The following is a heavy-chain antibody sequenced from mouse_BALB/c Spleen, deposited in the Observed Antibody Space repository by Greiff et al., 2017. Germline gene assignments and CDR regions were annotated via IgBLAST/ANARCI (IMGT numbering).Heavy chain of an antibody. J-gene: IGHJ4*01. V-gene: IGHV2-6-7*01. CDR1: GFSLTGYG. CDR2: IWGDGST. D-gene: IGHD2-4*01. CDR3: ARAPYDYDGDYYAMDY. Sequence: VKLVESGPGLVAPSQSLSITCTVSGFSLTGYGVNWVRQPPGKGLEWLGMIWGDGSTDYNSALKSRLSISKDNSKSQVFLKMNSLQTDDTARYYGARAPYDYDGDYYAMDYWGQGTSVTVSS.